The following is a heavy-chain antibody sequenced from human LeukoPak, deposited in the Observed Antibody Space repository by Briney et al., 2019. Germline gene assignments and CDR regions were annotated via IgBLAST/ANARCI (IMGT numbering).Heavy chain of an antibody. D-gene: IGHD2-2*01. CDR3: ARGGDIAVVPAAMVGP. J-gene: IGHJ5*02. CDR2: ITAIFRTA. V-gene: IGHV1-69*13. Sequence: GASVKVSCKTSGGTFNSYAISWVRQAPGQGLEWMGGITAIFRTANYAQKFQGRVTITADESTSTAYMELSSLRSEDTAVYYCARGGDIAVVPAAMVGPWGQGTLVTVSS. CDR1: GGTFNSYA.